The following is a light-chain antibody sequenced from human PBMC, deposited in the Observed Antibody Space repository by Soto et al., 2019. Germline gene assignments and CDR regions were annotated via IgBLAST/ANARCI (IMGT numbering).Light chain of an antibody. CDR3: QQRSDRIT. CDR2: DAS. Sequence: EIVLTQSPATLSLSPGERVTLSCRASQSVSSYLAWYQQKPGQAPRLLIYDASNRATGIPARFSGSGSGTDFTLTISSLEPEDFAVYYCQQRSDRITFGPGTKVDIK. V-gene: IGKV3-11*01. J-gene: IGKJ3*01. CDR1: QSVSSY.